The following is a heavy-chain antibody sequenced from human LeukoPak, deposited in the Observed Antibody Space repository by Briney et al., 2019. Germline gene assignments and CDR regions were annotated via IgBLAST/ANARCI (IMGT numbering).Heavy chain of an antibody. V-gene: IGHV1-18*01. CDR2: ISGYNGNT. J-gene: IGHJ5*02. Sequence: ASVKVSCKASGYTFTSYGISWVRQAPGKGLEWMGWISGYNGNTNYAQKLQGRVTMTTDTSTSTVYMELRSLRSDDTAVYYCARMGLLVEYGSGSYQPNWFDPWGQGTLVTVSS. CDR1: GYTFTSYG. CDR3: ARMGLLVEYGSGSYQPNWFDP. D-gene: IGHD3-10*01.